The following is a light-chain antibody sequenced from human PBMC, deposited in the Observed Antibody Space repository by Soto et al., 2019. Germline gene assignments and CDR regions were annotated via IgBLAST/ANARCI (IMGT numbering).Light chain of an antibody. CDR3: QQRSNWPPEIT. CDR2: DAS. V-gene: IGKV3-11*01. Sequence: EIVLTQSPATLSLFPGERATLSCRASQSVSIYLAWYQQKPGQAPRLLIYDASNRATGIPARFSGSGSGTDFTLTISSLEPEDLAVYYCQQRSNWPPEITFGQGTRLEIK. J-gene: IGKJ5*01. CDR1: QSVSIY.